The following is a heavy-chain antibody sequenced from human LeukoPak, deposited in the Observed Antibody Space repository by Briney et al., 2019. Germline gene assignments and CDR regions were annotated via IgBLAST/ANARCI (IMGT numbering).Heavy chain of an antibody. CDR2: ITSSSSTI. D-gene: IGHD6-6*01. V-gene: IGHV3-48*01. CDR3: AKAAPTGYYFDC. J-gene: IGHJ4*02. CDR1: GFTFSSYN. Sequence: PGGSLRLSCAASGFTFSSYNMNWVRQAPGKGLEWVSYITSSSSTIYYADSVKGRFTISRDNAKNSLYLQMNSLRAEDTAVYYCAKAAPTGYYFDCWGQGTLVPVSS.